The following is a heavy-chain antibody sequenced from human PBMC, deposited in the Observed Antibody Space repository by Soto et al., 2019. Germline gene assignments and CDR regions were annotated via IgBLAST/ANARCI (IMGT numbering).Heavy chain of an antibody. D-gene: IGHD3-3*01. J-gene: IGHJ6*02. CDR1: GGTFSSYA. Sequence: QVQLVQSGAEVTKPGSSVKVSCKASGGTFSSYAISWVRQAPGQGLEWMGGVIPIFGTANYAQKFQGRVTITSDESTSTAYMELSSLRSEDTAVYYCARAAVATMTDYYYYGTAVGGQGTTVAVSS. CDR3: ARAAVATMTDYYYYGTAV. V-gene: IGHV1-69*01. CDR2: VIPIFGTA.